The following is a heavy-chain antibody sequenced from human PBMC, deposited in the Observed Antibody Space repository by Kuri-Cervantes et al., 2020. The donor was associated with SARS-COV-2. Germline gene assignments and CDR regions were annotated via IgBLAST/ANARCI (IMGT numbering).Heavy chain of an antibody. V-gene: IGHV4-30-2*01. J-gene: IGHJ4*02. Sequence: SETLSLTCTVSGGSISSGGYYWSWIRQPPGKGLEWIGYIYHSGSTYYNPSLKSRVTISVDRSKNQFSLKLSSVTAADTAVYYCARSPHKYSSSWTRGGYFDYWGQGTLVTVSS. CDR3: ARSPHKYSSSWTRGGYFDY. CDR2: IYHSGST. CDR1: GGSISSGGYY. D-gene: IGHD6-13*01.